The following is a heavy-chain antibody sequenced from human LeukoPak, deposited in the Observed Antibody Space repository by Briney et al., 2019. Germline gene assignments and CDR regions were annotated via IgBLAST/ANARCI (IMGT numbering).Heavy chain of an antibody. CDR3: AKGKACGLVDLFDP. D-gene: IGHD3/OR15-3a*01. CDR1: GFTFSSYA. V-gene: IGHV3-23*01. J-gene: IGHJ5*02. Sequence: GGFLRLSCAASGFTFSSYAMMWVRQAPGKGLEWVSTIVASYEGTFYADSVKGRFTISRDNSKGTLSLQMNSLRAEDTAVYYCAKGKACGLVDLFDPWGQGTLVTVSS. CDR2: IVASYEGT.